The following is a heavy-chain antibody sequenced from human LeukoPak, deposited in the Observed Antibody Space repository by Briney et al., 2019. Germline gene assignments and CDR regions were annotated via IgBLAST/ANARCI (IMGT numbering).Heavy chain of an antibody. J-gene: IGHJ4*02. V-gene: IGHV4-59*01. Sequence: SETLSLTCTVSGGSISSYYWSWIRQPPGKGLEWIGYIYYSGSTNYNPSLKSRVTMSVDTSNNQFSLKVSSVTAADTAVYYCARGGNSWYADYWGQGTLVTVSS. D-gene: IGHD6-13*01. CDR2: IYYSGST. CDR3: ARGGNSWYADY. CDR1: GGSISSYY.